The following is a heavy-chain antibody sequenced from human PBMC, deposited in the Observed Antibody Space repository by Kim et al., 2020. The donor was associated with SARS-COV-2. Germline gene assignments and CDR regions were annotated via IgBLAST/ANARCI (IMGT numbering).Heavy chain of an antibody. J-gene: IGHJ4*02. CDR3: ARDRSRAAMVWIQFDY. D-gene: IGHD5-18*01. Sequence: SETLSLTCTVSGGSISSSSYYWGWMRQPPGQELEWIGSINYSGSTNHTLSLKSRVTISVDTSKNPFSLKLSSVTAADAAVYSCARDRSRAAMVWIQFDYWGQGTLVTVSS. CDR1: GGSISSSSYY. V-gene: IGHV4-39*07. CDR2: INYSGST.